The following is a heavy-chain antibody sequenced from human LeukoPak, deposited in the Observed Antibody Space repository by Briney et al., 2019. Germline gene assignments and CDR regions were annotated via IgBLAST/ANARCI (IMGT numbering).Heavy chain of an antibody. CDR2: IYHSGST. Sequence: TASETLSLTCTVSGGSISSSSYYWSWIRQPPGKGLEWIGYIYHSGSTYYNPSLKSRVTISVDRSKNQFSLKLSSVTAADTAVYYCARVGRAATYAFDYWGQGTLVTVSS. CDR1: GGSISSSSYY. CDR3: ARVGRAATYAFDY. J-gene: IGHJ4*02. D-gene: IGHD2-15*01. V-gene: IGHV4-30-2*01.